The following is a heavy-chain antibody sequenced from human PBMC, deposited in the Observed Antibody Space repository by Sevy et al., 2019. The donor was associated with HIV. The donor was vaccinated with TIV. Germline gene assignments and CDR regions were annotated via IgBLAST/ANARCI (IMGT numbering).Heavy chain of an antibody. CDR3: ARTYDFWSTYYTGSYYYGMDV. D-gene: IGHD3-3*01. V-gene: IGHV3-33*01. J-gene: IGHJ6*02. CDR1: GFTLSSHG. CDR2: IWYDGSHK. Sequence: GGSLRLSCVASGFTLSSHGMHWVRQAPGKGLEWVALIWYDGSHKFYAHSVKGRFTISRDNTKNTLYLQMNSLRAEDTAVYYCARTYDFWSTYYTGSYYYGMDVWGQGTTVTVSS.